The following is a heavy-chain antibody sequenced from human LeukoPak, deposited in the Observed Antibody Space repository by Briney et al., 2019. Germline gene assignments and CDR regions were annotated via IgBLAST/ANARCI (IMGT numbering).Heavy chain of an antibody. Sequence: GGSLRLSCAASGFTFSSYAMNWVRQAAGKGLEWVSYISNSGSRIYYADSVKGRFTSSRDNAKKSLYLQMNSLRAEDTAVYYCARDHYALQPNYYYYGMDVWGQGTTVTVSS. V-gene: IGHV3-48*03. CDR3: ARDHYALQPNYYYYGMDV. D-gene: IGHD1-1*01. J-gene: IGHJ6*02. CDR2: ISNSGSRI. CDR1: GFTFSSYA.